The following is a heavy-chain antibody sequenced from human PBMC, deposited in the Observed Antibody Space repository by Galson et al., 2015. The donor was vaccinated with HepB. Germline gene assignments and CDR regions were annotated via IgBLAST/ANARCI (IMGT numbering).Heavy chain of an antibody. J-gene: IGHJ6*02. Sequence: QSGAEVKKSGESLKISCKGSGYSFTSYWIVWVRQRPGKGLEWMGIIQPGDSDTRYSPSLQGQVTISADKSIGTAYLQWSSLKASDSAMYYCARRGSRSYYYYGMDVWGQGTTVTVSS. V-gene: IGHV5-51*03. CDR2: IQPGDSDT. D-gene: IGHD3-16*01. CDR1: GYSFTSYW. CDR3: ARRGSRSYYYYGMDV.